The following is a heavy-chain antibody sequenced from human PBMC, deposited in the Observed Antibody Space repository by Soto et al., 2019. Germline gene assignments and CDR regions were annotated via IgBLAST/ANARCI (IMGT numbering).Heavy chain of an antibody. Sequence: SETLSLTCTVSGVSISRFYWSWIRQPAGKGLEWIGRIYSSEIINYNPSLKSRVTMSLDTSKNQFSLKLSSVTAADTAVYFCATVSYVGGTDYWGQGTQVTSPQ. CDR1: GVSISRFY. J-gene: IGHJ4*02. D-gene: IGHD5-18*01. CDR2: IYSSEII. CDR3: ATVSYVGGTDY. V-gene: IGHV4-4*07.